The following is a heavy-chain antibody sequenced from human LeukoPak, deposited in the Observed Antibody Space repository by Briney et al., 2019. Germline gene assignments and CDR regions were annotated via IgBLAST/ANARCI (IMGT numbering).Heavy chain of an antibody. Sequence: GGSLRLSCAASGFTFSTYWMTWVRQAPGKGLEWVANIKEDVSREYYVDSVKGRFTISRDNAKNSLYLQMDSLTAEDTAVYYCARDSPGYGAYVSWGQGTLVSVSS. CDR3: ARDSPGYGAYVS. J-gene: IGHJ1*01. D-gene: IGHD5-12*01. CDR1: GFTFSTYW. CDR2: IKEDVSRE. V-gene: IGHV3-7*01.